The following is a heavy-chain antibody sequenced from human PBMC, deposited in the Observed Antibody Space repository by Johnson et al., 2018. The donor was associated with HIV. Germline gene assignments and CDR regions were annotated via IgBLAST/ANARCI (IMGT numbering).Heavy chain of an antibody. CDR1: GFIFSDYA. CDR2: LRYDGSEK. CDR3: AKVAVATAAGGVALDI. D-gene: IGHD6-13*01. Sequence: VQLVESGGGVVQPGRPLRLSCVASGFIFSDYAMHWVRQAPSKGLEWVAVLRYDGSEKKYADSVRGRFTISRDNSKNTLYLQLNGLRPEDTALYYCAKVAVATAAGGVALDIWGPGTMVTVS. J-gene: IGHJ3*02. V-gene: IGHV3-30-3*01.